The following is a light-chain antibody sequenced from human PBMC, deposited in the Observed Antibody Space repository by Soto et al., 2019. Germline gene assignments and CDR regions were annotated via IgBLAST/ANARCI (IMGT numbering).Light chain of an antibody. CDR1: SSDVGGYNY. J-gene: IGLJ2*01. CDR3: SSYTSRSIVV. V-gene: IGLV2-14*01. CDR2: EVI. Sequence: QAVVTQPASVSGSPGQSITISCTGTSSDVGGYNYVSWYQQHPGKAPKLLIYEVIHRPSGVSNRFSGSKSGNTASLTISGLQADDEAAYYCSSYTSRSIVVFGGGTKLTVL.